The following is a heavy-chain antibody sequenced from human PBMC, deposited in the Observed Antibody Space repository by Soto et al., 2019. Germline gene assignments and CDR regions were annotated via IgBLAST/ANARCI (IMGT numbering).Heavy chain of an antibody. D-gene: IGHD6-13*01. CDR3: ARVGDIAAAGTYDGNYYYYGMDV. CDR1: GGSFSGYY. V-gene: IGHV4-34*01. CDR2: INHSGST. Sequence: PSETLSLTCVVYGGSFSGYYWSWIRQPPGKGLEWIGEINHSGSTNYNPSLKSRVTISVDTSKNQFSLKLSSVTAADTAVYYCARVGDIAAAGTYDGNYYYYGMDVWGQGTTVTVSS. J-gene: IGHJ6*02.